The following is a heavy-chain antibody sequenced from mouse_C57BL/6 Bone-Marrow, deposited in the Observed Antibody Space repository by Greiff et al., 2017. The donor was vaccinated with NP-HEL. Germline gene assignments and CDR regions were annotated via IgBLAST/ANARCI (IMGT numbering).Heavy chain of an antibody. Sequence: EVKLMESGGGLVKPGGSLKLSCAASGFTFSDYGMHWVRQAPEKGLEWVAYISSGSSTIYYADTVKGRFTISRDNAKNTLFLQMTSLRSEDTAMYYCARLLITTVPHFDYWGQGTTLTVSS. CDR2: ISSGSSTI. D-gene: IGHD1-1*01. CDR3: ARLLITTVPHFDY. V-gene: IGHV5-17*01. CDR1: GFTFSDYG. J-gene: IGHJ2*01.